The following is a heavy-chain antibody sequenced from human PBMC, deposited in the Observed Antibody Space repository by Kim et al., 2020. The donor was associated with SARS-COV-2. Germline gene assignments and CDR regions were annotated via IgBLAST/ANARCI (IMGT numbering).Heavy chain of an antibody. V-gene: IGHV3-23*01. CDR2: FSGSGASS. J-gene: IGHJ4*01. Sequence: GGSLRLSCAASGFTFSSYTMTWVRQAPGKGLQWVSSFSGSGASSYYADSVKGRFTIFRDNSKNTLYLQMDRLRAEDTALYYCAKDWYSGSDYWGQGTVVTVSS. D-gene: IGHD1-26*01. CDR3: AKDWYSGSDY. CDR1: GFTFSSYT.